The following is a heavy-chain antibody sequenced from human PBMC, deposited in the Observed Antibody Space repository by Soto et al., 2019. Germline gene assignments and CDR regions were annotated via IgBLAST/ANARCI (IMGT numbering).Heavy chain of an antibody. CDR1: GGTFSSYA. V-gene: IGHV1-69*12. CDR2: IIPIFGTA. CDR3: ARRGCSGGSCYPTPDWYFDL. Sequence: QVQLVQSGAEVKKPGSSVKVSCKASGGTFSSYAISWVRQAPGQGLEWMGGIIPIFGTANYAQKFQGRVTITADESTSTAYMELSRLRSEDTAVYYCARRGCSGGSCYPTPDWYFDLWGRGTLVTVSS. D-gene: IGHD2-15*01. J-gene: IGHJ2*01.